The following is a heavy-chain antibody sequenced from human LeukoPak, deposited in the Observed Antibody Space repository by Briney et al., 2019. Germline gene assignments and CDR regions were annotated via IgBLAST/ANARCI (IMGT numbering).Heavy chain of an antibody. J-gene: IGHJ4*02. CDR1: GFTFSGST. V-gene: IGHV3-73*01. CDR3: ARDSPYGTAGY. Sequence: GGSLRLSCAASGFTFSGSTVHWVRQASGKGLDWVGHIRTKANNYATAYAASVKGRFTISRDNTKNSLYLQMNSLRAEDTAVYYCARDSPYGTAGYWGQGTLVTVSS. D-gene: IGHD2-8*02. CDR2: IRTKANNYAT.